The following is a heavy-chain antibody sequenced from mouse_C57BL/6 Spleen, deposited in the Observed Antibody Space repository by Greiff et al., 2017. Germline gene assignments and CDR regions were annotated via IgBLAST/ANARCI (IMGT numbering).Heavy chain of an antibody. Sequence: EVKLMESGGGLVKPGGSLKLSCAASGFTFSSYTMSWVRQTPEKRLEWVATISGGGGNTYYPDSVKGRFTISRDNAKNTLYLQMSSLRSEDTALYYCARQSSSITTGGYFDVWGTGTTVTVSS. CDR2: ISGGGGNT. CDR3: ARQSSSITTGGYFDV. V-gene: IGHV5-9*01. CDR1: GFTFSSYT. D-gene: IGHD1-1*01. J-gene: IGHJ1*03.